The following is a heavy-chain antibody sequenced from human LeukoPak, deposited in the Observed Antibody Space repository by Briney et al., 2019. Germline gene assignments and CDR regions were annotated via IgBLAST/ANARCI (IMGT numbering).Heavy chain of an antibody. CDR1: GFTVITND. CDR2: LYSDGNT. J-gene: IGHJ4*02. CDR3: ARGAEPLAANTVAY. V-gene: IGHV3-53*01. D-gene: IGHD1-14*01. Sequence: GGSLRLSCAASGFTVITNDMTWVRQAPGKGLEWVSVLYSDGNTKYADSVQGRFTISRDNSKNTLYLEMNSLSPDDTAVYYCARGAEPLAANTVAYWGQGTLVTVSS.